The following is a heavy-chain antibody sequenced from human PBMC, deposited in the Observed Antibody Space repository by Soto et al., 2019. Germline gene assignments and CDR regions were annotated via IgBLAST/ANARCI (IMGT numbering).Heavy chain of an antibody. CDR2: IKSKTDGGTT. CDR1: VFTFINAW. D-gene: IGHD6-19*01. J-gene: IGHJ3*02. Sequence: GGSLSPPCGASVFTFINAWMSWVRQAPAKGLEWVGRIKSKTDGGTTDYAAPVKGRFTISRDDSKNTLYLQMNSLKTEDTAVYYCTTVEAVAGTGYAFDIWGQGAMVTVPS. CDR3: TTVEAVAGTGYAFDI. V-gene: IGHV3-15*01.